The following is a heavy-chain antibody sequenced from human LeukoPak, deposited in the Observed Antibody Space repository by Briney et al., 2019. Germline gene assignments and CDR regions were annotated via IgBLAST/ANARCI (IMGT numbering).Heavy chain of an antibody. CDR2: IYRGGST. CDR3: ARGGNSCGSYDY. D-gene: IGHD5-18*01. Sequence: GGSLRLSCAASGFTVSSNYMSWVRQAPGKGLEWVSVIYRGGSTYYADSVKGRFTISRDNSKNTLYLQMNSLRVGDTAVYYCARGGNSCGSYDYWGQGTLVTVSS. CDR1: GFTVSSNY. V-gene: IGHV3-53*01. J-gene: IGHJ4*02.